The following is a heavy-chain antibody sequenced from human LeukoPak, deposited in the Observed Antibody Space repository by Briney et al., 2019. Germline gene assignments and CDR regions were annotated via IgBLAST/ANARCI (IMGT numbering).Heavy chain of an antibody. CDR3: ARASYSYDINGWVPFDY. J-gene: IGHJ4*02. CDR2: IYTSGST. CDR1: GNSISSGDNY. D-gene: IGHD3-22*01. V-gene: IGHV4-61*02. Sequence: PSETLSLTCTVSGNSISSGDNYWSWVRQPAGKGLEWIGRIYTSGSTNYNPSLKSRVTISGDTSKNQFSLRLSSVTAADTAVYYCARASYSYDINGWVPFDYWGQGTLVTVSS.